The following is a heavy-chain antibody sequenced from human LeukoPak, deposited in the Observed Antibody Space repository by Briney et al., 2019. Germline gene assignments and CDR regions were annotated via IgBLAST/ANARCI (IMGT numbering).Heavy chain of an antibody. D-gene: IGHD1/OR15-1a*01. CDR1: GGSISSYY. J-gene: IGHJ5*02. CDR3: ARILLRNKNWFDP. CDR2: IYHSGST. V-gene: IGHV4-38-2*02. Sequence: SETLSLTCTVSGGSISSYYWGWIRQPPGKGLEWIGSIYHSGSTYYNPSLKSRVTISVDTSKNQFSLKLSSVTAADTAVYYCARILLRNKNWFDPWGQGTLVTVSS.